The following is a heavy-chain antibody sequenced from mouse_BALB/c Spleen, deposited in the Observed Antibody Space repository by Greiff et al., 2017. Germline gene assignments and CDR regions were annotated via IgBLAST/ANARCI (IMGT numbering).Heavy chain of an antibody. Sequence: EVKVVESGGGLVQPGGSRKLSCAASGFTFSDYGMAWVRQAPGKGPEWVAFISNLAYSIYYADTVTGRFTISRENAKNTLYLEMSSLRSEDTAMYYCARAGVFYAMDYWGQGTSVTVSS. CDR3: ARAGVFYAMDY. CDR2: ISNLAYSI. CDR1: GFTFSDYG. J-gene: IGHJ4*01. V-gene: IGHV5-15*02. D-gene: IGHD4-1*01.